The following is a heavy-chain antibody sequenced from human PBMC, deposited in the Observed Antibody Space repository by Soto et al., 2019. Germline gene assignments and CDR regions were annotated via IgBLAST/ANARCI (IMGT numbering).Heavy chain of an antibody. CDR1: GFTFSDYE. D-gene: IGHD2-15*01. Sequence: GGSLRLSCTASGFTFSDYEMNWVRQAPGKGLEWVSYITSSGRSIYYADSVKGRFIISRDNAENSLYLQMNSLRPEDTAVYYCVRRMASPDQWGQGTLVTVSS. V-gene: IGHV3-48*03. CDR3: VRRMASPDQ. J-gene: IGHJ4*02. CDR2: ITSSGRSI.